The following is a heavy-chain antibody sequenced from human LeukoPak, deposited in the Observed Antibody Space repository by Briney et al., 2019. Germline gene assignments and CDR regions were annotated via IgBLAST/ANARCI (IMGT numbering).Heavy chain of an antibody. CDR2: IYASGST. D-gene: IGHD6-19*01. Sequence: SQTLSLTCTVSGGSISRGNYYWNWIRQPAGKGLEWIGRIYASGSTDYNPSLKSRVTISVDTSKNQFSLNLSSVTAADTAVYYCARDHNSDWYRFDYWGQGTLVTASS. V-gene: IGHV4-61*02. J-gene: IGHJ4*02. CDR3: ARDHNSDWYRFDY. CDR1: GGSISRGNYY.